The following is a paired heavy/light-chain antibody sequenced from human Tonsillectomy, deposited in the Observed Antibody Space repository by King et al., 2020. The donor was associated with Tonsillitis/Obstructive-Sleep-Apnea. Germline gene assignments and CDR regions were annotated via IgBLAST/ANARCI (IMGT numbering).Light chain of an antibody. CDR3: QVWDSSSDHAL. J-gene: IGLJ2*01. V-gene: IGLV3-21*01. Sequence: SFVLTQPPSMSVAPGKTARITCGGTNIGSESVHWYQQKPGQAPVLVIYYDIDRPSGIPERFSGSNSGNTATLTISRVEAGDEADYFCQVWDSSSDHALFGGGTKLTVL. CDR2: YDI. CDR1: NIGSES.
Heavy chain of an antibody. J-gene: IGHJ4*02. CDR3: ATLGLGIGADYFDY. D-gene: IGHD7-27*01. CDR1: GGSISSSDYY. V-gene: IGHV4-39*01. CDR2: INYRGST. Sequence: QLQLQESGPGLVKPSETLSLTCIVSGGSISSSDYYWGWIRQPPGKGLEWIGSINYRGSTYYNPSLKSPVTISVDTSKSQFSLKLNSVTAADTAVYYCATLGLGIGADYFDYWGPGTLVTVSS.